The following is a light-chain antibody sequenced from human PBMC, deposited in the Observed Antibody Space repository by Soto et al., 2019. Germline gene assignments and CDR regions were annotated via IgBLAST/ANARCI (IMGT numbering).Light chain of an antibody. V-gene: IGKV3-20*01. CDR1: QTFSNSF. Sequence: DIVLTQSPCTLSFSPLERATLSCMASQTFSNSFLSWFQQIPGQAPRLLIYGASNRATGIPDRFSGSGSGTDFTLIIKRLEPEDVAIYYCQQYGGSPRITCGQGTRREIK. J-gene: IGKJ5*01. CDR2: GAS. CDR3: QQYGGSPRIT.